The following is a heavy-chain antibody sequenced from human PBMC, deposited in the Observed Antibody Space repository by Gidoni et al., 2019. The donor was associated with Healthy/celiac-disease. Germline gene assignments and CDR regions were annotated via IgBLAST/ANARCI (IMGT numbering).Heavy chain of an antibody. J-gene: IGHJ4*02. CDR3: TTDHPRIDMITFGGVIASLGAYHY. V-gene: IGHV3-15*01. Sequence: EVQLVESGGGLVKPGGSLRLSCAASGFTFSNAWMSWVRQAPGKGLEGVGRIKSKTDGGTTDYAAPVKGRFTISRDDSKNTLYLQMNSLKTEDTAVYYCTTDHPRIDMITFGGVIASLGAYHYWGQGTLVTVSS. CDR1: GFTFSNAW. CDR2: IKSKTDGGTT. D-gene: IGHD3-16*02.